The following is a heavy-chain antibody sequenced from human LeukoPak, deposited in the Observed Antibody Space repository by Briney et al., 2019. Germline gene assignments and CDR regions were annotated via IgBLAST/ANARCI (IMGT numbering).Heavy chain of an antibody. D-gene: IGHD4-17*01. CDR1: GFTFSSYS. CDR2: ISSGSSTI. V-gene: IGHV3-48*01. CDR3: ARVRNLRGDY. J-gene: IGHJ4*02. Sequence: GSLRLSCAASGFTFSSYSMNWVRQAPGKGLEWVSYISSGSSTIYYADSVKGRFTISRDNAKNSLYLQMNSLRAEDTAVYYRARVRNLRGDYWGQGTLVTVSS.